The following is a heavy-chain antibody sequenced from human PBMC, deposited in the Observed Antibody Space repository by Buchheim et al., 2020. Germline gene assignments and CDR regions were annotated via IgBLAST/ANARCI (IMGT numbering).Heavy chain of an antibody. CDR2: IKSKVDGETS. V-gene: IGHV3-15*01. CDR3: ATDPDSSSYYSFDY. D-gene: IGHD3-22*01. Sequence: EVKLVDSGGGLVQPGGSLKISCAASGFTFKNAWMSWVRQAPGKGLEWVGRIKSKVDGETSDYAAPVQGRFSISRDDSKNVLTLQMDSLKTEDTAVYYCATDPDSSSYYSFDYWGQG. CDR1: GFTFKNAW. J-gene: IGHJ4*02.